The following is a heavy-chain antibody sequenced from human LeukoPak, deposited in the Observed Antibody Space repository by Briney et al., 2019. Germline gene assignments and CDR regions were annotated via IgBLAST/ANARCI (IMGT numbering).Heavy chain of an antibody. CDR3: AKAYGSGSYSYNY. CDR1: GFTFSTFA. Sequence: PGGSLRLSCAASGFTFSTFAMSWVRQAPGKGLEWVSAISGSGGSTYYADSVKGRFTISRDNSKNTLYLQMNSLRAEDTAVYYCAKAYGSGSYSYNYWGQGTLVTVSS. D-gene: IGHD3-10*01. CDR2: ISGSGGST. J-gene: IGHJ4*02. V-gene: IGHV3-23*01.